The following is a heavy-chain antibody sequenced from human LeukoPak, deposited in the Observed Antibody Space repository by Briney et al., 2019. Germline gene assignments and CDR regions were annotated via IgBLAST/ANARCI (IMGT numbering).Heavy chain of an antibody. D-gene: IGHD3-10*01. V-gene: IGHV4-34*01. CDR2: INHSGST. CDR1: GGSISGYY. J-gene: IGHJ4*02. Sequence: SETLSLTCTVSGGSISGYYWSWIRQPPGKGLEWIGEINHSGSTNYNPSLKSRVTISVDTSKNQFSLKLSSVTAADKAVYYCARVPYYYGSGSYFDYWGQGTLVTVSS. CDR3: ARVPYYYGSGSYFDY.